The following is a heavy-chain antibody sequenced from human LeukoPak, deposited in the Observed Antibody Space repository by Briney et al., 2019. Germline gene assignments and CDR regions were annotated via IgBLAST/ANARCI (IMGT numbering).Heavy chain of an antibody. CDR1: GFTFSGSA. D-gene: IGHD3-22*01. CDR2: ISSSSSYI. V-gene: IGHV3-21*01. Sequence: PGGSLRLSCAASGFTFSGSAMHWVRQASGKGLEWVSSISSSSSYIYYADSVKGRFTISRDNAKNSLYLQMNSLRAEDTAVYYCARSWGRHYYDSSGYFQRNDAFDIWGQGTMVTVSS. CDR3: ARSWGRHYYDSSGYFQRNDAFDI. J-gene: IGHJ3*02.